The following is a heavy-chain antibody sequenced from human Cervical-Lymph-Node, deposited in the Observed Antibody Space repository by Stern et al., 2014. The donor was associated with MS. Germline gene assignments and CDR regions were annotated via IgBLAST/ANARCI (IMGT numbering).Heavy chain of an antibody. Sequence: EMQLVESGGGLVQPGGSLRLSCAASGFTFSDHYMDWVRQAPGKGLEWVGRVRNKAKSYTTIYAASVKGRFIISRDDSKNSLSLQMNSLKTEDTAVYYCARAVKSRTSRLDYWGQGTLVTVSS. D-gene: IGHD4-17*01. CDR3: ARAVKSRTSRLDY. CDR1: GFTFSDHY. J-gene: IGHJ4*02. V-gene: IGHV3-72*01. CDR2: VRNKAKSYTT.